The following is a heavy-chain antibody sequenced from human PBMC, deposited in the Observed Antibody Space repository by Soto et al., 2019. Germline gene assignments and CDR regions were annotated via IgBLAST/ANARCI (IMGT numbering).Heavy chain of an antibody. V-gene: IGHV4-59*04. CDR2: IYHSGST. D-gene: IGHD1-26*01. Sequence: SETLSLTCTVSGGSITGYYWSWIRQPPGKGLEWIGYIYHSGSTYYNPSLKSRVTISVDRSKNQFSLKLSSVTAADTAVYYCATQEVGGSYVYTFDPWGQGTLVTVSS. CDR3: ATQEVGGSYVYTFDP. CDR1: GGSITGYY. J-gene: IGHJ5*02.